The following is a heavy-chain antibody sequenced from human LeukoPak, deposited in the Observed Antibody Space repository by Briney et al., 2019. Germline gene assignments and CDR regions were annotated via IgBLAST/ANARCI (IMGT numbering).Heavy chain of an antibody. D-gene: IGHD3-22*01. CDR3: ARDRHYYDTSGYYLRGGFDY. CDR1: GGSISSYY. J-gene: IGHJ4*02. CDR2: IHYSGST. Sequence: SETLSLTCAVSGGSISSYYWSWIRQPPGKGLEWIGYIHYSGSTNYNPSLKSRVTISVDTSKDQFSLKLSSVTAADTAVYYCARDRHYYDTSGYYLRGGFDYWGQGTLVTVSS. V-gene: IGHV4-59*01.